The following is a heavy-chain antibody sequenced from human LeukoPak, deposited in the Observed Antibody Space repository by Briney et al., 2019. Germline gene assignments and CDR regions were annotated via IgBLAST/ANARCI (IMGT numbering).Heavy chain of an antibody. J-gene: IGHJ6*03. Sequence: GGSLRLSCEASGFTFSFSAMSWVRQAPGSGLQWVSTIRGSGGSAFYADSVKGRFTISRDNSKNTLYLQMQGLRAEDTAVYFCAKNGHFWRIDYYYYMDVWGKGTTVTVSS. D-gene: IGHD3-3*02. CDR2: IRGSGGSA. V-gene: IGHV3-23*01. CDR1: GFTFSFSA. CDR3: AKNGHFWRIDYYYYMDV.